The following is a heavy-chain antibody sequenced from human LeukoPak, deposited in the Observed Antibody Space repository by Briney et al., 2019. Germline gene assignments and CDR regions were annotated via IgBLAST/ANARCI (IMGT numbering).Heavy chain of an antibody. J-gene: IGHJ4*02. CDR1: GFTFSSYE. CDR3: ACGTLTGTYYIDY. D-gene: IGHD3-9*01. V-gene: IGHV3-48*03. CDR2: ISSSGSTI. Sequence: GGSLRLSCAASGFTFSSYEMNWVRQAPGKGLEWVSYISSSGSTIYYADSVKGRFTISRDKAKNSLYLQMNSLRGEDTAVYYCACGTLTGTYYIDYWGQGTLVTVSS.